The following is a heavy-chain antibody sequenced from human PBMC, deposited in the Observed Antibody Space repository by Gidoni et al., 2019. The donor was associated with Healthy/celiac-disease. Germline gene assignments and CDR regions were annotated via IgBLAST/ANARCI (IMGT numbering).Heavy chain of an antibody. D-gene: IGHD3-10*01. V-gene: IGHV3-13*01. Sequence: EVQLVESGGGLVQPGGSLRLSCAASGFTFSSYDMHWVRQATGKGLEWVSAIGTAGDTYYPGSVKGRFTISRENAKNSLYLQMNSLRAGDMAVYYCARDGGGYYGMDVWGQGTTVTVSS. CDR1: GFTFSSYD. J-gene: IGHJ6*02. CDR2: IGTAGDT. CDR3: ARDGGGYYGMDV.